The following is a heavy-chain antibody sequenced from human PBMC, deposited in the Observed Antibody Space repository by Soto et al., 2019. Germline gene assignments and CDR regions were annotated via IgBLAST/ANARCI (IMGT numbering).Heavy chain of an antibody. CDR1: GFTFSSYA. CDR3: AKRGDSSSSVSIRYYYMDV. Sequence: EVQLLESGGGLVQPGGSLRLSCAASGFTFSSYAMSWVRQAPGKGLEWVSAISGSGGSTYYADSVKGRFTISRDNSKNTLYLQMNSLRAEDTAVYYCAKRGDSSSSVSIRYYYMDVWGKGTTVTVSS. CDR2: ISGSGGST. D-gene: IGHD6-6*01. V-gene: IGHV3-23*01. J-gene: IGHJ6*03.